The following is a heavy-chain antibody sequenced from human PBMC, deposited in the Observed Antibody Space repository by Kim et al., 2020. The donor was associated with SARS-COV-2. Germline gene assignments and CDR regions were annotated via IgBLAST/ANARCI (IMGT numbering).Heavy chain of an antibody. Sequence: ASVKVSCKASGYTFTSYGISWVRQAPGQGLEWMGWISAYNGNTNYAQKLQGRVTMTTDTSTSTAYMELRSLRSDDTAVYYCARDVLITIFGVVIIAPLVSGMDVWGQGTTVTVSS. CDR2: ISAYNGNT. V-gene: IGHV1-18*01. CDR3: ARDVLITIFGVVIIAPLVSGMDV. D-gene: IGHD3-3*01. J-gene: IGHJ6*02. CDR1: GYTFTSYG.